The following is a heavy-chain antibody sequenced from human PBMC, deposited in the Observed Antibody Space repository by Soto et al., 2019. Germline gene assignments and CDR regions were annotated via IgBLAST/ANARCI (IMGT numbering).Heavy chain of an antibody. CDR3: AADTLVVITTSYYYYYGMDV. Sequence: SVKVSCKASGFTFTSSAVQWVRQARGQRLEWIGWIVVGSGNTNYAQKFQERVTITRGMSTSTAYMELSSLRSEDTAVYYCAADTLVVITTSYYYYYGMDVWGQGTTVTVSS. CDR1: GFTFTSSA. J-gene: IGHJ6*02. D-gene: IGHD3-22*01. CDR2: IVVGSGNT. V-gene: IGHV1-58*01.